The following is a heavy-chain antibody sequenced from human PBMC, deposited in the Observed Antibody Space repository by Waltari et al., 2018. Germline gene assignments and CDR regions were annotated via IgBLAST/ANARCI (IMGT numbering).Heavy chain of an antibody. CDR2: VSYSGTT. Sequence: QLQLQESGPRLVRPSETLSLIFRLSGVPIPSTSNYRPWIRQSPVQGLEWFGTVSYSGTTYISPSLKSRVSVSRDTSKNQVSLILGSVTAADMAVYYCATYIGASVGTAAFDVWGQGTMVTVSS. V-gene: IGHV4-39*01. CDR3: ATYIGASVGTAAFDV. J-gene: IGHJ3*01. D-gene: IGHD5-12*01. CDR1: GVPIPSTSNY.